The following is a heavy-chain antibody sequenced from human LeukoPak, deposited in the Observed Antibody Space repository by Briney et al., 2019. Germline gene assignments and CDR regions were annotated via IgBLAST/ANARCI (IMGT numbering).Heavy chain of an antibody. CDR1: GYTFTSYA. V-gene: IGHV7-4-1*02. J-gene: IGHJ4*02. CDR3: ARGAITVYQLLDY. Sequence: ASVKVSCKASGYTFTSYAMNWVRQAPGQGLEWMGWIHTNTGNPTYAQGFTGRFVFSLDTSVSTTYLQISSLKAEDTAVYYCARGAITVYQLLDYWGQGTLVTVSS. CDR2: IHTNTGNP. D-gene: IGHD2-2*01.